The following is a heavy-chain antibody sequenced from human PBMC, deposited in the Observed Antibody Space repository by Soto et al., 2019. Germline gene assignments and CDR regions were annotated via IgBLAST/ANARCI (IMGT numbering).Heavy chain of an antibody. V-gene: IGHV2-5*01. J-gene: IGHJ5*02. D-gene: IGHD1-1*01. CDR2: IYWNDDK. CDR3: ARRQRYNWNDGGWFDP. CDR1: GFSLGTSGVG. Sequence: QITLKESGPTLVRPTQTLTLTCTFSGFSLGTSGVGVGWIRQPPGKALEWLAFIYWNDDKRFSPSLKSRLTITNDSSKNQVVLTLTNMDPVDTATYYCARRQRYNWNDGGWFDPWGQGNLVTVSS.